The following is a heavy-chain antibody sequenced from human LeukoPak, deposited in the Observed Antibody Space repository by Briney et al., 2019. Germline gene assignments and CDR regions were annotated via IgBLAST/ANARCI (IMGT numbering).Heavy chain of an antibody. Sequence: GGSLRLSCAASGFTFSSYSMNWVRQAPGKGLEWVSSISSSSSYIYYADSVKGRFTISRDNAKNSLYLQMSSLRAEDTAVYYCASWVVVHAFDIWGQGTMVTVSS. CDR1: GFTFSSYS. J-gene: IGHJ3*02. CDR3: ASWVVVHAFDI. CDR2: ISSSSSYI. D-gene: IGHD2-2*01. V-gene: IGHV3-21*01.